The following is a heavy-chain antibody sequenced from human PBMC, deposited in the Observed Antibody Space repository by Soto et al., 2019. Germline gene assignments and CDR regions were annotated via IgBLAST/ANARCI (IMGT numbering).Heavy chain of an antibody. CDR3: AREYCGGDCYFDY. J-gene: IGHJ4*02. Sequence: QVQLVEAGGGVVQPGRSLRLSCAASGFSFSSYGLHWVRQAPGKGLEWVAVIWYDGSNKYYVDSVKGRFTIARDNSMDKLYPQMNSLRAEDTAVYYCAREYCGGDCYFDYRGQGTLVPGSS. CDR1: GFSFSSYG. D-gene: IGHD2-21*01. V-gene: IGHV3-33*01. CDR2: IWYDGSNK.